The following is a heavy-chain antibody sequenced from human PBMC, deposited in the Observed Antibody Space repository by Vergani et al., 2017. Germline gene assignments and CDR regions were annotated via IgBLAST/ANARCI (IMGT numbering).Heavy chain of an antibody. D-gene: IGHD2-15*01. CDR3: AGEAPTKGIFNWFDP. CDR2: IKQDGSEK. Sequence: EVQLVESGGGLVQPGGSLRLSCAASGFTFSSYRMSWVRQAPGKGLEWVANIKQDGSEKYYVDSVKGRFTISRDNAKNSLYLQMNSLRAEDTAVYYCAGEAPTKGIFNWFDPWGQGTLVTVSS. CDR1: GFTFSSYR. J-gene: IGHJ5*02. V-gene: IGHV3-7*01.